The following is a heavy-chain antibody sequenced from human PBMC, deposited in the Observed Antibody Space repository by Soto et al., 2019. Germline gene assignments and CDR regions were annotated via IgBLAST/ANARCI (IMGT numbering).Heavy chain of an antibody. J-gene: IGHJ4*02. D-gene: IGHD6-6*01. V-gene: IGHV3-33*01. CDR2: IWYDGSNK. CDR3: ARDSSYSSSSITSY. CDR1: GFTFSSYC. Sequence: QVQLVESGGGVVQPGRSLRLSCAASGFTFSSYCMHWVRQAPGKGLEWVAVIWYDGSNKYYADSVKGRFTISRDNSKNTLYLQMNSLRAEDTAVYYCARDSSYSSSSITSYWGQGTLVTVSS.